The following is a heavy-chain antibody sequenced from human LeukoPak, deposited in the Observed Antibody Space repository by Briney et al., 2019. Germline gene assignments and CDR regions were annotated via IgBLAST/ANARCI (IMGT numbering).Heavy chain of an antibody. Sequence: GGSLRLSCAASGFTFSSYSMNWVRQAPGKGLEWVSSISSSSSYIYYADSVKGRFTISRDNAKNSLYLQMNSLRAEDTAVYYCARALRYFAWLPADVFDYWGQGTLVTVSS. CDR2: ISSSSSYI. CDR1: GFTFSSYS. V-gene: IGHV3-21*01. D-gene: IGHD3-9*01. J-gene: IGHJ4*02. CDR3: ARALRYFAWLPADVFDY.